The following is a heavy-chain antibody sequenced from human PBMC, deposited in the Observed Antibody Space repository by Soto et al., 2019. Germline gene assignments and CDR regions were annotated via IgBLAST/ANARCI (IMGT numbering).Heavy chain of an antibody. CDR1: GFTFSSYA. Sequence: QVQLVESGGGVVQPGRSLRLSCAASGFTFSSYAMHWVRQAPGKGLEWVAVISYDGINKYYADSVKGRFTISRDNSKNTRNXXXNXXRAEDTAVYYCARDTSTYDFWSGYYRDYYYSGMDVWGQGTTVTVSS. CDR3: ARDTSTYDFWSGYYRDYYYSGMDV. V-gene: IGHV3-30-3*01. D-gene: IGHD3-3*01. CDR2: ISYDGINK. J-gene: IGHJ6*02.